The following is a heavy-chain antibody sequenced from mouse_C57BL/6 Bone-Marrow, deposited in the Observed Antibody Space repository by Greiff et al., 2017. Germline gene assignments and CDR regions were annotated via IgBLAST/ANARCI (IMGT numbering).Heavy chain of an antibody. D-gene: IGHD2-3*01. J-gene: IGHJ4*01. V-gene: IGHV1-61*01. CDR2: IYPSDSET. Sequence: QVQLQQPGAELVRPGSSVKLSCKASGYTFTSYWMDWVKQRPGQGLEWIGNIYPSDSETHYNQKFKDKATLTVDKSSSTAYMQLSSLTSEDSAVSYCARKGWLPYAMDYWGQGTSVTVSS. CDR1: GYTFTSYW. CDR3: ARKGWLPYAMDY.